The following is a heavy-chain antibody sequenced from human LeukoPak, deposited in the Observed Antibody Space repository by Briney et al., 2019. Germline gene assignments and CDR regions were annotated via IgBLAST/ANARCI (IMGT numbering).Heavy chain of an antibody. V-gene: IGHV4-39*07. D-gene: IGHD2-2*01. CDR1: GGSISSSDYY. CDR2: INHSGST. J-gene: IGHJ6*03. CDR3: ARAIYCSSTSCYLEEKKVYYMDV. Sequence: SQTLSLTCTVSGGSISSSDYYWSWIRQPPGKGLEWIGEINHSGSTNYNPSLKSRVTISVDTSKNQFSLKLSSVTAADTAVYYCARAIYCSSTSCYLEEKKVYYMDVWGKGTTVTVSS.